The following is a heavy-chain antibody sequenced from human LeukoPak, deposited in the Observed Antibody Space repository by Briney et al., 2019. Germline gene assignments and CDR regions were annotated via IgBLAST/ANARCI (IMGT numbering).Heavy chain of an antibody. V-gene: IGHV4-34*09. J-gene: IGHJ4*02. CDR1: GGSFSGYY. D-gene: IGHD1-1*01. CDR2: INHSGST. CDR3: ARASRRDYFDY. Sequence: SETLSLTCAVYGGSFSGYYWSWIRQPPGKGLEWIGEINHSGSTNYNPSLKSRVTISVDTSKNQFSLKLSSVTAADTAVYYCARASRRDYFDYWGQGTLVTVSS.